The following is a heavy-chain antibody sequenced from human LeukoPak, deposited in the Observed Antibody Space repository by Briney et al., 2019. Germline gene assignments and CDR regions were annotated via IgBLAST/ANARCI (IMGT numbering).Heavy chain of an antibody. V-gene: IGHV1-2*02. D-gene: IGHD3-16*01. CDR2: INPNSGGT. Sequence: ASVKVSCKASGYTFTGYYMHWVRQAPGQGLEWMGWINPNSGGTNYAQKFQGRVTMTRDTSISTACMELSRLRSDDTAVYYCARARGDPRPDYYMDVWGKGTTVTVSS. CDR1: GYTFTGYY. CDR3: ARARGDPRPDYYMDV. J-gene: IGHJ6*03.